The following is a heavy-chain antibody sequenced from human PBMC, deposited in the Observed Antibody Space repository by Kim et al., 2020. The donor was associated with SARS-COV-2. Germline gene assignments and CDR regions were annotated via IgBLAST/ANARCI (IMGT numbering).Heavy chain of an antibody. V-gene: IGHV1-8*01. CDR1: GYTFTRDD. Sequence: ASVNVSCKASGYTFTRDDINWVRQATGQGLEWMGWMNPNSGNTDYAQKFQGRVTMTRNTSISTAYMELSSLRSEDTAVYYCARGPYTSGSYHYYYGVDGW. D-gene: IGHD1-26*01. CDR3: ARGPYTSGSYHYYYGVDG. CDR2: MNPNSGNT. J-gene: IGHJ6*01.